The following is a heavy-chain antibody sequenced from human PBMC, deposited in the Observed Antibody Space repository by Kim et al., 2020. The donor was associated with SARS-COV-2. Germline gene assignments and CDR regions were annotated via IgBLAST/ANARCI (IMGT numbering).Heavy chain of an antibody. CDR3: TRVFQGGQWGSSWYYVDY. CDR1: GFTFGDYA. D-gene: IGHD6-13*01. CDR2: IRSKAYGRPT. V-gene: IGHV3-49*04. Sequence: GGSLRLSYTASGFTFGDYAMSWVRQAPGTGLVWVGFIRSKAYGRPTEYAASVKGRFTISRDDSKSIAYLQMNSLKTEDTAVYYCTRVFQGGQWGSSWYYVDYWGQGTLVTVSS. J-gene: IGHJ4*02.